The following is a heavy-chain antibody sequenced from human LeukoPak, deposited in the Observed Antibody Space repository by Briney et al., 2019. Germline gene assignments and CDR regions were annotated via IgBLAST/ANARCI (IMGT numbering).Heavy chain of an antibody. CDR1: GFTFSSYG. V-gene: IGHV3-30*03. CDR2: ISYDGSNK. J-gene: IGHJ4*02. Sequence: QPGRSLRLSCAASGFTFSSYGMHWVRQAPGKGLEWVAVISYDGSNKYYADSVKGRFTISRDNSKNTLYLQMNSLRAEDTAVYYCGRESGIGGSYWGQGTLVTVSS. CDR3: GRESGIGGSY. D-gene: IGHD1-26*01.